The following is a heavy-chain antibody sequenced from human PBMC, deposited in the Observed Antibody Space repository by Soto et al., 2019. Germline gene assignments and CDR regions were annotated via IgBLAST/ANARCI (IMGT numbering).Heavy chain of an antibody. CDR1: GYTFIGYY. V-gene: IGHV1-2*02. CDR2: INPNSGST. Sequence: ASVKVSCKASGYTFIGYYIHWVRQAPGQGLEWMGWINPNSGSTNYAQKFQGRVTMTKDTSISTTYMDLSRLISDDTAVYYCARDLGDTAMSLGVYYYGMDVWGQGTTVTVSS. D-gene: IGHD5-18*01. CDR3: ARDLGDTAMSLGVYYYGMDV. J-gene: IGHJ6*02.